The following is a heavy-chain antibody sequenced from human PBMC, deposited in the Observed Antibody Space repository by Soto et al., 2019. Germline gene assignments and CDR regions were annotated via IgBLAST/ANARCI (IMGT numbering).Heavy chain of an antibody. J-gene: IGHJ5*02. D-gene: IGHD6-13*01. Sequence: GVSLRLSCAASGFTFSNAWMSWVRQAPGKGLEWVGRIKSKTDGGTTDYAAPVKGRFTISRDDSKHTLYLQMNRLQTEDTAVYYCATDLVEQRLVLLRYWSDPRGRRTQVAASS. V-gene: IGHV3-15*01. CDR3: ATDLVEQRLVLLRYWSDP. CDR2: IKSKTDGGTT. CDR1: GFTFSNAW.